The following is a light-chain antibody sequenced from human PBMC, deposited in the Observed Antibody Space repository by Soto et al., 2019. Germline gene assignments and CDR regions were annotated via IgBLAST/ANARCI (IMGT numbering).Light chain of an antibody. CDR3: ATWDGTLDSPV. Sequence: QSVLTQPPSASGTPGQRVTISCSGSLSNIGSNPVHWYQQLPGTAPKLLIYSSDQRPSRVPDRFSGSKSGTSASLAISGLQSDDEADYYCATWDGTLDSPVFGGGTKLTVL. CDR2: SSD. CDR1: LSNIGSNP. V-gene: IGLV1-44*01. J-gene: IGLJ2*01.